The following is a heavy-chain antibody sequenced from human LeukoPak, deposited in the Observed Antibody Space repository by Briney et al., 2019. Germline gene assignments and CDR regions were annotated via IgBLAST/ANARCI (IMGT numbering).Heavy chain of an antibody. CDR1: GGSISSYY. V-gene: IGHV4-59*08. Sequence: SETLSLTCTVSGGSISSYYWSWIRQPPGKGLEWIGYIYYSGSTNYNPSLKSRVTISVDTSKNQFSLKLSSVAAADTAVYYCARHGAVGYYDSSVNPRFDLWGRGTLVTVSS. CDR3: ARHGAVGYYDSSVNPRFDL. J-gene: IGHJ2*01. D-gene: IGHD3-22*01. CDR2: IYYSGST.